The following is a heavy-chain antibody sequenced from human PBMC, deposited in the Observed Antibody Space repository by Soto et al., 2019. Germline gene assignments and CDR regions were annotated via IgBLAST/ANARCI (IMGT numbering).Heavy chain of an antibody. J-gene: IGHJ4*02. CDR1: GGSISSYD. V-gene: IGHV4-59*01. Sequence: LETLSLTYTVSGGSISSYDWSWIRQPPGKGLEWIGYIYYSGSTNYNPSLKSRVTISVDTSKNQFSLKLSSVTAADTAVYYCARVFDSSGYYPALDYWGQGTLVTVSS. CDR2: IYYSGST. CDR3: ARVFDSSGYYPALDY. D-gene: IGHD3-22*01.